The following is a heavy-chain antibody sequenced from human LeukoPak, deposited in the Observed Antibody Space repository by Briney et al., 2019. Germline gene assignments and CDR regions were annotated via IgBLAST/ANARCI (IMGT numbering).Heavy chain of an antibody. Sequence: GESLRLSCAACEFTFRKHAMHWLRQARGKALEGVADILQEGNNKYYAASEKSRFIISSDNSTDPVYVQINDRRGEDRFVYYCARDTGDGYTPPNYYFYMDVWGKGPTDTVSS. D-gene: IGHD5-24*01. J-gene: IGHJ6*03. V-gene: IGHV3-30-3*01. CDR3: ARDTGDGYTPPNYYFYMDV. CDR1: EFTFRKHA. CDR2: ILQEGNNK.